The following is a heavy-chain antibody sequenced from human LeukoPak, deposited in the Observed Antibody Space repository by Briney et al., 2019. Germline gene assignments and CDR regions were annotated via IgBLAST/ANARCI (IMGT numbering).Heavy chain of an antibody. CDR1: GGSISTYY. D-gene: IGHD3-10*01. CDR2: IYYSGST. J-gene: IGHJ6*02. CDR3: ARLHTGSGRTNGVDV. V-gene: IGHV4-59*08. Sequence: PSETLSLTCTVSGGSISTYYWAWIRQPPGNGLECIGSIYYSGSTNYNPSLKSRVTISLDTSKNQFSLKLTSVTAADTAVYYCARLHTGSGRTNGVDVWGQGTTVTVSS.